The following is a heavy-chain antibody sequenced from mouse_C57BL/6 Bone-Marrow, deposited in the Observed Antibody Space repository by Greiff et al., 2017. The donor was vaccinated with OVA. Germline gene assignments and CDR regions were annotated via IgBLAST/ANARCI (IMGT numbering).Heavy chain of an antibody. V-gene: IGHV1-85*01. CDR3: ARWGYYGSSHFDY. CDR1: GYTFTSSA. D-gene: IGHD1-1*01. Sequence: QVQLQQSGPELVKPGASVKLSCKASGYTFTSSAINWVKQRPGQGLAWIGWIYPRDGSTKYNEKFTGKATLTVDTSSSTAYMELHSLTSEDSAVYFCARWGYYGSSHFDYGGQGTTLTVSS. J-gene: IGHJ2*01. CDR2: IYPRDGST.